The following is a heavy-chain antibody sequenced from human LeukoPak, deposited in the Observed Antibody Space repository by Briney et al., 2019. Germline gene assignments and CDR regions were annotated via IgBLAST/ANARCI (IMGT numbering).Heavy chain of an antibody. D-gene: IGHD4-23*01. Sequence: GASVKVSCKASGYTFTSYYMHWVRQAPGQGLEWMGIINPSGGSTSYAQKFQGRVTMTRDTSTSTVYMELSSLRSEDTAVYYCARDPSPYGGNYYFDYWSQGTLVTVSS. CDR2: INPSGGST. V-gene: IGHV1-46*01. CDR3: ARDPSPYGGNYYFDY. J-gene: IGHJ4*02. CDR1: GYTFTSYY.